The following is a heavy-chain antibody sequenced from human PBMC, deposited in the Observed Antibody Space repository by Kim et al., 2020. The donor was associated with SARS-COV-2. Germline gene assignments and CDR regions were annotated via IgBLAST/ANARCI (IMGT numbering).Heavy chain of an antibody. Sequence: KGRFTISRDNPKNSLYLQMNSLRDEDTAVYYCARDGGSWGNYYYYYGMDVWGQGTTVTVSS. J-gene: IGHJ6*02. D-gene: IGHD6-13*01. V-gene: IGHV3-48*02. CDR3: ARDGGSWGNYYYYYGMDV.